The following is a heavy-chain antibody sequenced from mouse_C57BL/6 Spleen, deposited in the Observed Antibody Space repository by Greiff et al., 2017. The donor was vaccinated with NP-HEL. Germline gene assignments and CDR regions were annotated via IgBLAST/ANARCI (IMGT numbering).Heavy chain of an antibody. Sequence: VQLQQSGPELVKPGASVKISCKASGYTFTDYYMNWVKQSHGKSLEWIGDINPNNGGTSYNQKFKGKATLTVDKSSSTAYMELRSLTSEDSAVYYCARWREDDYDDHFDYWGQGTTLTVSS. CDR2: INPNNGGT. CDR3: ARWREDDYDDHFDY. CDR1: GYTFTDYY. J-gene: IGHJ2*01. V-gene: IGHV1-26*01. D-gene: IGHD2-4*01.